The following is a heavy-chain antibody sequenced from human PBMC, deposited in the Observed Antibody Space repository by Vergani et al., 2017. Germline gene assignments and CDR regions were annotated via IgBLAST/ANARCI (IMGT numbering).Heavy chain of an antibody. J-gene: IGHJ4*02. Sequence: EVQLVQSGAEVKKPGESLKISCKGSGYSFTSYWIGWVRQMPGKVLEWMVIIYPGDSDTRYSPSFQGQVTISADKSISPAYLQWSSLKASDTAMYYCARSSDIVVVPAAIGDYWGQGTLVTVSS. V-gene: IGHV5-51*03. D-gene: IGHD2-2*01. CDR3: ARSSDIVVVPAAIGDY. CDR1: GYSFTSYW. CDR2: IYPGDSDT.